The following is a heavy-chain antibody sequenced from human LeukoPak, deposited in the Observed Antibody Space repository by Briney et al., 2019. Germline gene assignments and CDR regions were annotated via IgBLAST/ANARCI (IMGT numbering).Heavy chain of an antibody. V-gene: IGHV3-74*01. CDR1: GFTFSKYW. CDR2: INTDGTVT. D-gene: IGHD6-19*01. J-gene: IGHJ4*02. CDR3: ATKQWLAPPPDS. Sequence: GGSLRLSCAASGFTFSKYWMLWVRQAPGKGLESVSRINTDGTVTTYADSVKGRFTVSRDNANNTMFLQMNSVRDGETAVYYCATKQWLAPPPDSWGQGTPVTVSS.